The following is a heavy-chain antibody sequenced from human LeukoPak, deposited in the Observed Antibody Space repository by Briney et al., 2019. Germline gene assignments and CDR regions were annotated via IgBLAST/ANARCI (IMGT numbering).Heavy chain of an antibody. CDR2: IDQDGSVR. D-gene: IGHD6-13*01. V-gene: IGHV3-7*01. Sequence: PGGSLRLSCVASGFTFSSFWMSWVRQAPGKGLEFVGNIDQDGSVRNYVDSVKGRFIISRDNAKNSLYLQMDSLRAEDTAVYFCARDPGSSSFDYWGLGTPVTVSS. CDR1: GFTFSSFW. CDR3: ARDPGSSSFDY. J-gene: IGHJ4*02.